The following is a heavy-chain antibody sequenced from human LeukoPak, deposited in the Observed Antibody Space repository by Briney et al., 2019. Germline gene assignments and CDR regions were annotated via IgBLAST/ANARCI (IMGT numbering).Heavy chain of an antibody. CDR3: AKDAPAGYYYGMDV. CDR2: IKQDGTEK. Sequence: PGGSLRLSCAASGFTFSSYWMSWVRQAPGKGLEWVANIKQDGTEKYYVDSVKGRFTISRDNAKNSLYLQMNSLRAEDTAVYYCAKDAPAGYYYGMDVWGQGTTVTVSS. CDR1: GFTFSSYW. J-gene: IGHJ6*02. V-gene: IGHV3-7*01.